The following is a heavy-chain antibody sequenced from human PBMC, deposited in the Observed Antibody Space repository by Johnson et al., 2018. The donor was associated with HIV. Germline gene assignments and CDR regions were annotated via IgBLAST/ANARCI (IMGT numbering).Heavy chain of an antibody. Sequence: VQLVESGGGLVQPGGSLRLSCAASGFNFDDYAMHWVRQAPGKGLEWVSGISRHSGSIGYADSVKGRFTISRDNAKNSLYLQMNSLRAEDTAVYYCAREPRDNWDPNDAFDIWGQGTMVTVSS. V-gene: IGHV3-9*01. J-gene: IGHJ3*02. CDR3: AREPRDNWDPNDAFDI. D-gene: IGHD1-20*01. CDR1: GFNFDDYA. CDR2: ISRHSGSI.